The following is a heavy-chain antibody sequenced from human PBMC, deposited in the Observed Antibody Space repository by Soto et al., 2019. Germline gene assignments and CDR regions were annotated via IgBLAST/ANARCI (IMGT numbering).Heavy chain of an antibody. CDR2: IYDSGNI. CDR1: GYSISSGYY. D-gene: IGHD2-21*01. Sequence: KASETLSLTCAVSGYSISSGYYWGWIRQPPGKGLEWIGTIYDSGNIYYNPSLKSRVSISVDTSKNQSSLKVTSVTAADTAVYYCARGGEDLYYVMDVWGPGTTVTVSS. CDR3: ARGGEDLYYVMDV. J-gene: IGHJ6*02. V-gene: IGHV4-38-2*01.